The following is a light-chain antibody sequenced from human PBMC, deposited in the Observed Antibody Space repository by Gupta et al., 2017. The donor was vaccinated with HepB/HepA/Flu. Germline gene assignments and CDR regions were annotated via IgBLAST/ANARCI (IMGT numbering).Light chain of an antibody. CDR1: AVPNQY. CDR3: QSADSSGTYYV. Sequence: SYELTQPPSVSVSPGQTARITCPGDAVPNQYAYWYQQRPGQAPLLVIYKDSERPSGIPERFSGSSSGTTVTLTISGVQAEDEADYYCQSADSSGTYYVFGTGTKVTVL. J-gene: IGLJ1*01. CDR2: KDS. V-gene: IGLV3-25*03.